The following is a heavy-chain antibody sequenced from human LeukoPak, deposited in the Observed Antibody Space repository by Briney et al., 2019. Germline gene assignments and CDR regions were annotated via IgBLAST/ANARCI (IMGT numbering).Heavy chain of an antibody. CDR1: GFTFDDYA. J-gene: IGHJ4*01. CDR2: ISWNSGSI. D-gene: IGHD1-14*01. V-gene: IGHV3-9*01. CDR3: VSPVFINY. Sequence: PGRSLRLSCAASGFTFDDYAMHWVRQAPGKGLEWVSGISWNSGSIGYADSVKGRFTISRDNSKNALYLQMTSLRPEDSAVYYCVSPVFINYWGQGTLVTVSS.